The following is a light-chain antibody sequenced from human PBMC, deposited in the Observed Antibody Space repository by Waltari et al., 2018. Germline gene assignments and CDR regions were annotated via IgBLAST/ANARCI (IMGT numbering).Light chain of an antibody. V-gene: IGKV1-NL1*01. CDR2: DAS. Sequence: DLQMTQSPSSLSASVGDRVNITCRASQGIRNYLAWYQHKPGKAPILLIYDASGLESGVPSRFSGSGSGTDYTLTINNLQPEDFATYYCQQYYDTPGVTFGPGTTVDIK. J-gene: IGKJ3*01. CDR1: QGIRNY. CDR3: QQYYDTPGVT.